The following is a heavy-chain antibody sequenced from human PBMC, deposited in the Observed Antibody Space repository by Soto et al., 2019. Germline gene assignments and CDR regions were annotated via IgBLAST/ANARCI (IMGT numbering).Heavy chain of an antibody. CDR3: ARGDRVTIYDYVWGSYRPNWFDP. CDR1: GGSISSGGYY. CDR2: IYYSGST. Sequence: SETMSLTCTVSGGSISSGGYYWSWIRQHPGKGLEWIGNIYYSGSTYYNPSLKSRVTISVDTSKNQFSLKLSSVTAADTAVYYCARGDRVTIYDYVWGSYRPNWFDPWGQGTLVTVSS. J-gene: IGHJ5*02. V-gene: IGHV4-31*03. D-gene: IGHD3-16*02.